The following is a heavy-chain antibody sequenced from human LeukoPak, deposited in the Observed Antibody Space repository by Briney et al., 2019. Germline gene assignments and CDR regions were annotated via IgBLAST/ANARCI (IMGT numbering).Heavy chain of an antibody. V-gene: IGHV4-4*09. CDR1: GGSISSYY. Sequence: SETLSLTCTVSGGSISSYYWSWIRQPPGKGLEWIGYIYTSGSTNYNPSPKSRVTISVDTSKNQFSLKLSSVTAADTAVYYCARRDVELADAFDIWGQGTMVTVSS. CDR2: IYTSGST. D-gene: IGHD5-24*01. J-gene: IGHJ3*02. CDR3: ARRDVELADAFDI.